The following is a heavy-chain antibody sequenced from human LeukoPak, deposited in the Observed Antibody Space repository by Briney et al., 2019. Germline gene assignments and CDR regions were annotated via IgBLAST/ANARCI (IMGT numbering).Heavy chain of an antibody. V-gene: IGHV4-38-2*02. CDR3: ARDAPWGEPNY. J-gene: IGHJ4*02. CDR2: IYHSGST. D-gene: IGHD1-14*01. Sequence: SETLSLTCTVSGYSNSSGYYWGWIRQPPGKGLEWIGSIYHSGSTYYNPSLKSRVTISVDTSKNQFSLKLSSVTAADTAVYYCARDAPWGEPNYWGQGTLVTVSS. CDR1: GYSNSSGYY.